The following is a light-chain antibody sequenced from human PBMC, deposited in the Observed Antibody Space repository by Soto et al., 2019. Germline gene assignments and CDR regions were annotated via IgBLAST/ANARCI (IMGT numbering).Light chain of an antibody. CDR3: ASYAGGNYV. V-gene: IGLV2-8*01. Sequence: QSVLTQPPSASGSPGQSVTISCTGISSDVGGYNYVSWYQQHPGKAPELMIYEVNKRPSGVPDRVSGSKSGNTASLTVSGLQAEDEADYYCASYAGGNYVFGTGTKVTVL. CDR1: SSDVGGYNY. CDR2: EVN. J-gene: IGLJ1*01.